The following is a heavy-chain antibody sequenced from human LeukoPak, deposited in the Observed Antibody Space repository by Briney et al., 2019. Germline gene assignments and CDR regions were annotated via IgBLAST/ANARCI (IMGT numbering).Heavy chain of an antibody. CDR1: GGTFSIYA. Sequence: SVTVSFKASGGTFSIYAISWVRQAPGQGLEWMGGIIPIFGTANYAQKFQGRVTITADESTSTAYMELSSLRSEDTAVYYCASPGYSRRTEYYYYGMDVWGQGTTVTVSS. J-gene: IGHJ6*02. V-gene: IGHV1-69*01. CDR3: ASPGYSRRTEYYYYGMDV. D-gene: IGHD6-13*01. CDR2: IIPIFGTA.